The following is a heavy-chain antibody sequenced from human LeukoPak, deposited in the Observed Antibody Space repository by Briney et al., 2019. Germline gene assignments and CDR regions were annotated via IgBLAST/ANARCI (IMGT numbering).Heavy chain of an antibody. CDR1: GFTFSSYG. CDR3: ANTVVVY. V-gene: IGHV3-30*18. D-gene: IGHD4-23*01. CDR2: ISYDGSNK. Sequence: GGSLRLSSAASGFTFSSYGMHWVRQAPGKGLEWVAVISYDGSNKYYADSVKGRFTISRDNSKNTLYLQMNSLRAEDTAVYYCANTVVVYWGQGTLVTVSS. J-gene: IGHJ4*02.